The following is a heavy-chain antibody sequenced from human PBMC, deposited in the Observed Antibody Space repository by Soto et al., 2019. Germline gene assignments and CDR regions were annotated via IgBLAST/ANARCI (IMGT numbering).Heavy chain of an antibody. Sequence: SETLSLTCAVYVGSFSGYYWSWIRQPPGKGLEWIGEINHSGSTNYNPSLKSRVTISVDTSKNQFSLKLSSVTAADTAVYYCARGLSIAAAGRKRFYYGMDVWGQGTTVTVSS. CDR3: ARGLSIAAAGRKRFYYGMDV. D-gene: IGHD6-13*01. CDR2: INHSGST. CDR1: VGSFSGYY. V-gene: IGHV4-34*01. J-gene: IGHJ6*02.